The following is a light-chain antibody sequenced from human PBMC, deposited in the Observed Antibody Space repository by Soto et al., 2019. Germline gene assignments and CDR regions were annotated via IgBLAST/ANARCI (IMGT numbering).Light chain of an antibody. CDR3: SSSTASTPVV. CDR2: EVS. CDR1: SRDVGSYNY. Sequence: QSVLTQPASVSGSPGQSITISCTGTSRDVGSYNYVSWYQQHPGKAPKLMIYEVSNRPSGVSNRFSGSKSGITASLTISGLHPEEDDDYYCSSSSTASTPVVFGGGTKVTVL. V-gene: IGLV2-14*01. J-gene: IGLJ1*01.